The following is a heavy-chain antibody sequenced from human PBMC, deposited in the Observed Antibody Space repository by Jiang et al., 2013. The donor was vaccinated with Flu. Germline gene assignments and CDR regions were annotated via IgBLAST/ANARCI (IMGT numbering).Heavy chain of an antibody. CDR3: ARDRGIPIFGVVKGWFDP. D-gene: IGHD3-3*01. V-gene: IGHV4-59*01. Sequence: GSGLVKPSETLSLTCTVSGDSISTYYWSWIRQPPGKGLEWIGYMYYSGSTNYNPSLKSRVTISVDTSKNQFSLKLSSVTAADTAVYYCARDRGIPIFGVVKGWFDPWGQGTLVTVSS. J-gene: IGHJ5*02. CDR1: GDSISTYY. CDR2: MYYSGST.